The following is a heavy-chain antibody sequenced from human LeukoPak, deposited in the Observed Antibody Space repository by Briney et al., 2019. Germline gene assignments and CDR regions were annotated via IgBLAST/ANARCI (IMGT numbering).Heavy chain of an antibody. V-gene: IGHV4-39*01. Sequence: SETLSLTCTVSGGSLSSSSYYWGWIRQPPGKGLEWIGSIYYSGSTYYNPSLKSRVTISVDTSKNQFSLKLSSVTAADTAVYYCARRGTVTTERFDYWGQGTLVTVSS. D-gene: IGHD4-11*01. CDR1: GGSLSSSSYY. CDR2: IYYSGST. J-gene: IGHJ4*02. CDR3: ARRGTVTTERFDY.